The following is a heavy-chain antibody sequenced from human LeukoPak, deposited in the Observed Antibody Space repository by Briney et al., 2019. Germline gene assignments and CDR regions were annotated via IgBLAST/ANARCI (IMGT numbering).Heavy chain of an antibody. V-gene: IGHV3-11*01. J-gene: IGHJ2*01. CDR1: GFTFSDYN. D-gene: IGHD3-10*01. CDR3: ARTVYYFGSGSYHWYFDL. Sequence: GGSLRLSCAASGFTFSDYNMRWIRQAPGKGLEWVSSISRSGSTKYYADSVKGRFTISRDNAKNSLFLQMNSLRAEDTAVYYCARTVYYFGSGSYHWYFDLWGRGTLVTVSS. CDR2: ISRSGSTK.